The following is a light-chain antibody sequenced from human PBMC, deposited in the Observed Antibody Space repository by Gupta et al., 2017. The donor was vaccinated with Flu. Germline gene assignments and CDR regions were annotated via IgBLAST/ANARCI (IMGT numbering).Light chain of an antibody. CDR1: HSVSSY. J-gene: IGKJ1*01. V-gene: IGKV3-11*01. Sequence: PATPSLSPAETAILSSRASHSVSSYLAWYQQKPGQAPRLLIYDGSNRATGIPARFSGSGSGTDFPLTISSLAPEDFAVYSCQHRGNWPKTFGQGTKLEIK. CDR2: DGS. CDR3: QHRGNWPKT.